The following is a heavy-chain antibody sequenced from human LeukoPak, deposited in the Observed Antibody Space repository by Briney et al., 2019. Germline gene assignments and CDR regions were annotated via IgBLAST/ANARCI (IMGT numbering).Heavy chain of an antibody. CDR3: ARDVGASAPDAFDI. CDR2: ISTSSNYI. V-gene: IGHV3-21*01. D-gene: IGHD1-26*01. CDR1: GFTFSTYN. J-gene: IGHJ3*02. Sequence: GGSLRLSCAASGFTFSTYNMNWVRQAPGKGLEWVSSISTSSNYIYYADSVKGRFTISRDNAKNSLYLQMNSLRVEDTDVYYCARDVGASAPDAFDIWGQGTMVTVSS.